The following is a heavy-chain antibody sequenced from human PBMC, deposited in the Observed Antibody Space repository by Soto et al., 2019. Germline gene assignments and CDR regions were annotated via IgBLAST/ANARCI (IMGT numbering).Heavy chain of an antibody. V-gene: IGHV1-69*06. CDR2: IIPMFNTT. D-gene: IGHD5-18*01. CDR1: GGTFSSYA. CDR3: ARDKEMDTIKEFVY. J-gene: IGHJ1*01. Sequence: QVQLVQSGDEVKKPGSSVQVSCKASGGTFSSYAISCVRQAPGQGLEWMGGIIPMFNTTNYAQWFQVRVTITADKFTGTVYMELHSLRSEDTAVYYCARDKEMDTIKEFVYWGQATLFTVSS.